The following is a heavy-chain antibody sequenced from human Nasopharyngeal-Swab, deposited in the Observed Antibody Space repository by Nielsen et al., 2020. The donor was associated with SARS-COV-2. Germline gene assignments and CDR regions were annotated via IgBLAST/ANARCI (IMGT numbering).Heavy chain of an antibody. J-gene: IGHJ4*02. CDR2: ISSSSSYT. V-gene: IGHV3-21*01. D-gene: IGHD6-19*01. CDR3: ARDGGAVAGRSLDY. CDR1: GFTFSGYS. Sequence: GESLKISCAASGFTFSGYSMNWVRLAPGKGLEWVSSISSSSSYTHQEDSVRGRFTISRDNAKNSLYLQMNSLRADDTAVYYCARDGGAVAGRSLDYWGQGTLVTVSS.